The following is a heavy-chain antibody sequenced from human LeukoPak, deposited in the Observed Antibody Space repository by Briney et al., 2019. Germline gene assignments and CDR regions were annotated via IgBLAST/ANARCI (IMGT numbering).Heavy chain of an antibody. D-gene: IGHD1-26*01. V-gene: IGHV4-61*02. CDR2: IYTSGST. CDR3: ARLPVIVGAALEYYYYYMDV. J-gene: IGHJ6*03. Sequence: SETLSLTCTVSGGSISSGSYYWSWIRQSAGKGLEWIGRIYTSGSTNYNPSLKSRVTISVDTSKNQFSLKLTSVTAADTAVYYCARLPVIVGAALEYYYYYMDVWGQGTTVTVSS. CDR1: GGSISSGSYY.